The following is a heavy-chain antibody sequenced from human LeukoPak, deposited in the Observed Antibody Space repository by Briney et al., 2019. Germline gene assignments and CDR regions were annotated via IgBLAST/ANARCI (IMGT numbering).Heavy chain of an antibody. D-gene: IGHD5-18*01. CDR2: IGASGEST. V-gene: IGHV3-23*01. Sequence: GGSLRLSCAASGFTFSVAAMTWVRQAPGKGLEWVSLIGASGESTYYADSVKGRFTISRDNAKNSLYLQMNSLRAEDTAVYYCARVFWKGKDTAMAYDAFDIWGQGTMVTVSS. CDR1: GFTFSVAA. J-gene: IGHJ3*02. CDR3: ARVFWKGKDTAMAYDAFDI.